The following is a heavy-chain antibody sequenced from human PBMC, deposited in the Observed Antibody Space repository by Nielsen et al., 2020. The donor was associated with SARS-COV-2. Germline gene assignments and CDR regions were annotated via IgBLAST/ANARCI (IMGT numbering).Heavy chain of an antibody. CDR3: ARDECGGDCYSNWFDP. Sequence: SETLSLTCTVSGGSISSYYWSWIRQPPGKGLEWIGYIYYSGCTNYNPSLKSRVTISVDTSKNQFSLKLSSVPAADTAVYYCARDECGGDCYSNWFDPWGQGTLVTVSS. D-gene: IGHD2-21*02. CDR2: IYYSGCT. J-gene: IGHJ5*02. V-gene: IGHV4-59*01. CDR1: GGSISSYY.